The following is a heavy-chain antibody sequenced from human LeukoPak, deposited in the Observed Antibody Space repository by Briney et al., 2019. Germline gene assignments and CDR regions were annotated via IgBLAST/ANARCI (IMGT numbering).Heavy chain of an antibody. CDR1: GGSISSYY. Sequence: SETLSLTCTVSGGSISSYYWSWIRQPAGKGLEWIGRIYTSGSTNYNPSLKSRVTMSVDTSKNQFSLKLSAVTAADTAVYYCAREVDCSSTSCYGNYWGQGTLVTVSS. J-gene: IGHJ4*02. D-gene: IGHD2-2*01. V-gene: IGHV4-4*07. CDR2: IYTSGST. CDR3: AREVDCSSTSCYGNY.